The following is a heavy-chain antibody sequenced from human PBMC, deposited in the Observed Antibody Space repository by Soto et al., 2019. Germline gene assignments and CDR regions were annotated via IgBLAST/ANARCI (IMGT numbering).Heavy chain of an antibody. CDR2: INSDGSST. V-gene: IGHV3-74*01. Sequence: GGSLRLSCAASGFTFSSYWMHWVRQAPGKGLVWVSRINSDGSSTSYADSVKGRFTISRDNAKNTLYLQMNSLRAEDTAVYYCARGSYSSGWFPYFDYWGQGTLVTVSS. J-gene: IGHJ4*02. CDR3: ARGSYSSGWFPYFDY. D-gene: IGHD6-19*01. CDR1: GFTFSSYW.